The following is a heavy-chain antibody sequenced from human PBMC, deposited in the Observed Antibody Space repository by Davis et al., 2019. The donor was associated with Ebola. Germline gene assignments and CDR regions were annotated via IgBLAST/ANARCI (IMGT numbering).Heavy chain of an antibody. CDR3: AKGLGIAAAAATDY. CDR2: ISSSSSYI. J-gene: IGHJ4*02. D-gene: IGHD6-13*01. Sequence: GESLKISCAASGFTFSSYSMNWVRQAPGKGLEWVSSISSSSSYIYYADSVKGRFTISRDNAKNSLYLQMNSLRAEDTAVYYCAKGLGIAAAAATDYWGQGTLVTVSS. V-gene: IGHV3-21*01. CDR1: GFTFSSYS.